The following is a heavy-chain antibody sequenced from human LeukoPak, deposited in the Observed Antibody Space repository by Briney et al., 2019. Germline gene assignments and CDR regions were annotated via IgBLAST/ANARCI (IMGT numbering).Heavy chain of an antibody. CDR3: ARVLGDYGDYYGSWFDP. Sequence: SETLSLTCTVSGRSIRGYYWTWIRQPAGKGLEWIGRIFSSGTTDYNPSLKSRVAMSVDTSKNQFSLNLSSVTAADTAIYYCARVLGDYGDYYGSWFDPWSQGTLVTVSS. D-gene: IGHD4-17*01. J-gene: IGHJ5*02. CDR2: IFSSGTT. V-gene: IGHV4-4*07. CDR1: GRSIRGYY.